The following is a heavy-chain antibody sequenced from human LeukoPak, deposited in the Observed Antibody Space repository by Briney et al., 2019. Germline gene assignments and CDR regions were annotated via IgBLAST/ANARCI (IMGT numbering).Heavy chain of an antibody. D-gene: IGHD5-24*01. Sequence: GGSLRLSCAASSFSVSGDYMNWVRQAPGRGLEWVSVIFRDGTTHYAYAVKGRFTISRDNSKSTLYLQKNSLRAEDTAVYYCARDETPITMAFDIWGHGTMVTVSS. CDR1: SFSVSGDY. CDR3: ARDETPITMAFDI. V-gene: IGHV3-66*01. CDR2: IFRDGTT. J-gene: IGHJ3*02.